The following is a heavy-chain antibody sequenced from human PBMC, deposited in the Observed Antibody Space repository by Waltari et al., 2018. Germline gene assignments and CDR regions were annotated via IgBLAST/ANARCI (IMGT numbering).Heavy chain of an antibody. Sequence: QVQLVESGGGVVQPGRSLRLSCAASGFTFSTYAMHWVRQAPGKGLEWVAVIWYDGSNKYYADSVKGRFTISRDNSKNTLFLQMNSLRAEDTAVYYCARGCGGGSCYHDYWGQGTLVTVSS. D-gene: IGHD2-15*01. CDR1: GFTFSTYA. V-gene: IGHV3-33*01. J-gene: IGHJ4*02. CDR2: IWYDGSNK. CDR3: ARGCGGGSCYHDY.